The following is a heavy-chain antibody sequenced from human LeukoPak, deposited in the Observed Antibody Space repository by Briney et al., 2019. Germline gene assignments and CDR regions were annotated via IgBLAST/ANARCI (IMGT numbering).Heavy chain of an antibody. Sequence: GGSLRLSWAASGFTFRNYAMSWVRQAPGKGLEWVSGISSDGRAFYADSVKGRFTISRDNSKNTLYLQKNSLRAEDTAVYYCAKEAAVIAIPYFDYWGQGTLVTVSS. CDR3: AKEAAVIAIPYFDY. J-gene: IGHJ4*02. D-gene: IGHD2-21*01. CDR2: ISSDGRA. V-gene: IGHV3-23*01. CDR1: GFTFRNYA.